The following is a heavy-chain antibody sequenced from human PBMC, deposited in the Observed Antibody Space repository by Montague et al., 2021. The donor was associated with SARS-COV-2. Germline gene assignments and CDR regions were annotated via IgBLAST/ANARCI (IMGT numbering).Heavy chain of an antibody. CDR3: ARGFDY. V-gene: IGHV4-59*01. CDR2: IYYSGST. Sequence: SETLSLTCTVSGGSSSSYYWSWIRQPPGKGLEWIGYIYYSGSTNYNPSLKSRVTISVDTSKNQFSLKLSSVTAADTAVYYCARGFDYWGQGTLVTVSS. J-gene: IGHJ4*02. CDR1: GGSSSSYY.